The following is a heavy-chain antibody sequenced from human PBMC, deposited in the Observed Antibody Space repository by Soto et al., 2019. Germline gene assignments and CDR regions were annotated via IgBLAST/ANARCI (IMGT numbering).Heavy chain of an antibody. CDR1: GGTFSSYA. V-gene: IGHV1-69*01. CDR3: ATRIGYCSGGSYYSYYYYGMDV. J-gene: IGHJ6*02. CDR2: IIPIFGTA. D-gene: IGHD2-15*01. Sequence: QVQLVQSGAEVKKPGSSVKVSCKASGGTFSSYAISWVRQAPGQGLEWMGGIIPIFGTANYAQKFQGRVTITADEFTSTAYMELSSLRSEDTAVYYCATRIGYCSGGSYYSYYYYGMDVWGQGTTVTVSS.